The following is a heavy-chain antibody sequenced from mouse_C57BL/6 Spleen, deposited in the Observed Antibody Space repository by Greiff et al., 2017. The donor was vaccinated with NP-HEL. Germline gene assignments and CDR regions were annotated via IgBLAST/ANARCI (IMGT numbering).Heavy chain of an antibody. V-gene: IGHV2-9-1*01. Sequence: VTLMESGPGLVAPSQSLSITCTVSGLSLTSYAIRWVRQPPGKCLEWLGVIWTGGGTNYNSALKSRLSIRKDNSKSQVFLKMNSLQTDDTARYYCARNKLQGDAMDYWGQGTSVTVSS. D-gene: IGHD2-12*01. CDR2: IWTGGGT. CDR3: ARNKLQGDAMDY. J-gene: IGHJ4*01. CDR1: GLSLTSYA.